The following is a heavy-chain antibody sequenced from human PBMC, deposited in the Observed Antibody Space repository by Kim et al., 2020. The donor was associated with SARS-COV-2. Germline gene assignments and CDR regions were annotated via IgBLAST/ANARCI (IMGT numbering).Heavy chain of an antibody. Sequence: SRVTISVDTSKNQFSLKLSSVTAADTAVYYCARGQERYDILTGYSNWFDPWGQGTLVTVSS. J-gene: IGHJ5*02. CDR3: ARGQERYDILTGYSNWFDP. D-gene: IGHD3-9*01. V-gene: IGHV4-59*09.